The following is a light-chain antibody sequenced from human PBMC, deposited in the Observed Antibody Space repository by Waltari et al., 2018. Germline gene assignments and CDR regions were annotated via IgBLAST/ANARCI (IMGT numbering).Light chain of an antibody. CDR3: QQYYSYPRT. Sequence: AIRMTQSPSSLSASTGARVTITCRASQGISSYLAWYQQKPGKAPKPLIYAASTLQSGVPSRFSGSGSGTDFTLTISCLQSEDFATYYCQQYYSYPRTFGQGTKVEIK. CDR1: QGISSY. CDR2: AAS. J-gene: IGKJ1*01. V-gene: IGKV1-8*01.